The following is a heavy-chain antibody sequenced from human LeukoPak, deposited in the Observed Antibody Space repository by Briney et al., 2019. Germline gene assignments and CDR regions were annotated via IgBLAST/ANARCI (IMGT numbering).Heavy chain of an antibody. Sequence: GGSLRLSCAASGLTVSSNYMSWVRQAPRKGLEWVSVMYSGGATYYADSVKGRFTISRDNSKNTLYLQMNSLRVEDTAVYYCSRRPDYGGTPTFDCWGQGTVVTVSS. CDR2: MYSGGAT. V-gene: IGHV3-66*01. J-gene: IGHJ4*02. D-gene: IGHD4-23*01. CDR1: GLTVSSNY. CDR3: SRRPDYGGTPTFDC.